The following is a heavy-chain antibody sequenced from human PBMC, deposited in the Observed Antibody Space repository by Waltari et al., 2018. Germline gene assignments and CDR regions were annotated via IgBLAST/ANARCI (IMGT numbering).Heavy chain of an antibody. Sequence: EVQLVESGGGLVKPGGSLRLSCAASGFTFSSYSMNWVRQAPGKGLEWFSSISSSSNYIYYADSVKGRFTIFRDNAKHSLFLQMNSLRAEDTAVYYCAREFTSWGFDYWGQGTLVTVSS. J-gene: IGHJ4*02. D-gene: IGHD2-2*01. CDR1: GFTFSSYS. CDR2: ISSSSNYI. V-gene: IGHV3-21*01. CDR3: AREFTSWGFDY.